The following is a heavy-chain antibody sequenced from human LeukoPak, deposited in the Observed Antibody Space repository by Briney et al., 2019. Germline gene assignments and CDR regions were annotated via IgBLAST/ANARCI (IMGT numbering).Heavy chain of an antibody. Sequence: GGSLRLSCAASGFTFSSYSMNWVRQAPGKGLEWVSYISSSSSTIYYADSVKGRFTISRDNAKNSLYLQMNSLRAEDTAVYYCAKDRDSSGWYGRYFDYWGQGTLVTVSS. CDR3: AKDRDSSGWYGRYFDY. D-gene: IGHD6-19*01. J-gene: IGHJ4*02. CDR2: ISSSSSTI. V-gene: IGHV3-48*01. CDR1: GFTFSSYS.